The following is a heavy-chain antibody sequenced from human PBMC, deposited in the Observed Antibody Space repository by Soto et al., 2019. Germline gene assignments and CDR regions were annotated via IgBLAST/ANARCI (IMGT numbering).Heavy chain of an antibody. CDR3: TKSWLFEKNWFDP. CDR1: GFSFTTYG. J-gene: IGHJ5*02. V-gene: IGHV3-23*01. Sequence: PRGSLRLSCAASGFSFTTYGMSWVRQAPGKGLEWVSDISSTGLYTYLADSVKGRFTISRDNSKNTLYLQMNSLRVDDTAVYFCTKSWLFEKNWFDPWGQGTLVTVSS. CDR2: ISSTGLYT. D-gene: IGHD3-22*01.